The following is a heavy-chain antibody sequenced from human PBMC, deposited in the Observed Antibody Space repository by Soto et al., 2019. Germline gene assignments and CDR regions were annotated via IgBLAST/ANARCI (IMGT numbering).Heavy chain of an antibody. D-gene: IGHD2-2*01. CDR2: ISAYNGNT. V-gene: IGHV1-18*04. CDR1: GYTFTSYG. J-gene: IGHJ6*02. CDR3: ARDPGYKLLSYYYYGMDV. Sequence: GASVKVSCKASGYTFTSYGISWVRQAPGQGLEWMGWISAYNGNTNYAQKLQGRVTMTTDTSTSTAYMELRSLRSDDTAVYYCARDPGYKLLSYYYYGMDVWGQGTTGTVSS.